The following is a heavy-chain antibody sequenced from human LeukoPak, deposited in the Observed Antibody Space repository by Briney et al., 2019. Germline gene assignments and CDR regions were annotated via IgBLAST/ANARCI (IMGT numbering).Heavy chain of an antibody. J-gene: IGHJ4*02. CDR3: AKDRTVVGATSFDY. CDR2: LSDSGAST. Sequence: GGSLRLSCAASGFTISNYAMSWVRQAPGKGLEWVSALSDSGASTYYADSVKGRFTVSRDSSKNTLNLQMNSLRAEDTAVYYCAKDRTVVGATSFDYWGLGTLVTVSS. CDR1: GFTISNYA. V-gene: IGHV3-23*01. D-gene: IGHD1-26*01.